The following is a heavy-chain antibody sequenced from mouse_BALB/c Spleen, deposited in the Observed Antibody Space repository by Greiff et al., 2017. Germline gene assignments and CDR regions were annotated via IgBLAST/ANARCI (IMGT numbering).Heavy chain of an antibody. Sequence: QVQLKQPGAELVKPGASVKLSCKASGYTFTSYWMHWVKQRPGQGLEWIGEINPSNGRTNYNEKFKSKATLTVDKSSSTAYMQLSSLTSEDSAVYCGAREDCRYAWFAYWGQGTLVTVSA. CDR3: AREDCRYAWFAY. CDR2: INPSNGRT. CDR1: GYTFTSYW. V-gene: IGHV1S81*02. D-gene: IGHD2-14*01. J-gene: IGHJ3*01.